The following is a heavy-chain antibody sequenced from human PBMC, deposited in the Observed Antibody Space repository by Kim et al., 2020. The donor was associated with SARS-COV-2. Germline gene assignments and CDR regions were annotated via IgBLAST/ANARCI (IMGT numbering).Heavy chain of an antibody. Sequence: SETLSLTCTVSGGSISSGGYYWSWIRQHPGKGLEWIGYIYYSGSTYYNPSLKSRVTISVDTSKNQFSLKLSSVTAADTAVYYCARAAIVVVPAADGGVDYWGQGTLVTVSS. CDR3: ARAAIVVVPAADGGVDY. V-gene: IGHV4-31*03. J-gene: IGHJ4*02. CDR1: GGSISSGGYY. CDR2: IYYSGST. D-gene: IGHD2-2*01.